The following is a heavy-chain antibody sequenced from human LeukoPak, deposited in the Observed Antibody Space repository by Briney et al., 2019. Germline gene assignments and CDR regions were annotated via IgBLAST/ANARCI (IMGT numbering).Heavy chain of an antibody. V-gene: IGHV4-4*07. CDR3: ARNSGDL. CDR2: IYTGGST. Sequence: PSETLSLTCTVSGASIKTYYWTWIRQPAGKGLEWIGRIYTGGSTSYNASLKSRVTMSVDTPKNQFSLRLTSVTAADTAVYYCARNSGDLWGQGTLVTVSS. CDR1: GASIKTYY. D-gene: IGHD4-23*01. J-gene: IGHJ5*02.